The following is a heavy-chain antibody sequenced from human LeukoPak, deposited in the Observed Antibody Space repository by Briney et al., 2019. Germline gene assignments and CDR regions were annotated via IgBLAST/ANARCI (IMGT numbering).Heavy chain of an antibody. CDR3: GSDPNGDYVGALGY. J-gene: IGHJ4*01. D-gene: IGHD4-17*01. CDR2: VTSRGVGT. V-gene: IGHV3-23*01. CDR1: GFTFSGYW. Sequence: GGSLRLSCAGSGFTFSGYWMQWVRQPPGKGLEWVAAVTSRGVGTHYADSVKGRFTISRDNSKNTIYLQMNSLRAEDTAIYYCGSDPNGDYVGALGYWGRGTLVTVSS.